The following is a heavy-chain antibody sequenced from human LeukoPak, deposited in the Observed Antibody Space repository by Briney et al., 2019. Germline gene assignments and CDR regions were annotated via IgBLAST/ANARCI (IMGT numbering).Heavy chain of an antibody. Sequence: GGSLRLSCAASGFSFSDSYMSWIRQAPGQGLEWLSYIKSSDTSTFYADSVKGRFTVSRDNARNSLYLQMNSLRAEDTAVYYCARRGNMSSHAFDIWGQGTVVTVSS. CDR3: ARRGNMSSHAFDI. J-gene: IGHJ3*02. CDR1: GFSFSDSY. D-gene: IGHD2/OR15-2a*01. CDR2: IKSSDTST. V-gene: IGHV3-11*01.